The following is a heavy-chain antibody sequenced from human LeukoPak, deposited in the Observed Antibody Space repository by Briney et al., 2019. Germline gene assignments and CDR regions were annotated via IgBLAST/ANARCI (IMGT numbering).Heavy chain of an antibody. CDR3: AREEGLTVTIDY. Sequence: GRSLRLSCAASGFTFSSYAMHWVRQAPGKGLEWVAVISYDGSNKYYADSVKGRFTISRDNSKNTLYLQMNSLRAEDTAVYYCAREEGLTVTIDYWGQGTLVTASS. CDR2: ISYDGSNK. J-gene: IGHJ4*02. D-gene: IGHD4-17*01. V-gene: IGHV3-30-3*01. CDR1: GFTFSSYA.